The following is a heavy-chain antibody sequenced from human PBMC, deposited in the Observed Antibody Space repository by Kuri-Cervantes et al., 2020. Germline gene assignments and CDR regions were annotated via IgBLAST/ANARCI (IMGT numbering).Heavy chain of an antibody. CDR2: ISSSGSTI. Sequence: GGSLRLSCAASGFTFSDYYMRWIREAPGKGLEWVSYISSSGSTIYYADSVKGRFTISRDNAKNSLYLQMNSLRAEDTAVYYCAISSVEYYYGSGAFDIWGQGTMVTVSS. CDR1: GFTFSDYY. V-gene: IGHV3-11*01. J-gene: IGHJ3*02. CDR3: AISSVEYYYGSGAFDI. D-gene: IGHD3-10*01.